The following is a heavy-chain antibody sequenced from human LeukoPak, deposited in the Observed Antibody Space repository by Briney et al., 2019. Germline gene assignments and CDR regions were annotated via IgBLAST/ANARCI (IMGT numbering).Heavy chain of an antibody. CDR1: GYTLTGYY. CDR3: ARRMYYYDSSGYVDPYYYYMDV. D-gene: IGHD3-22*01. V-gene: IGHV1-2*02. CDR2: INPNSGGT. J-gene: IGHJ6*03. Sequence: ASVKVSCKASGYTLTGYYIHWVRQAPGQGLEWMGWINPNSGGTNYAQKFQGRVTMTRDTSISTAYMELSRLRSDDTAVYYCARRMYYYDSSGYVDPYYYYMDVWGRGTTVTVSS.